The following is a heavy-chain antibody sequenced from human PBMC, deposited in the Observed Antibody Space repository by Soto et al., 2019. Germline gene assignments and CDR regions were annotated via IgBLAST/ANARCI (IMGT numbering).Heavy chain of an antibody. CDR1: GYTFTSYA. Sequence: QVQLVQSGAEVKKPGSSVKVSCKASGYTFTSYAMHWVRQAPGQRLEWMGWINAGNGNTKYSQKFQGRVTITRDTTASTAYMELSSLRSADTAVYYCARDPAHSHGYIWGQGTLVTVSS. J-gene: IGHJ4*02. CDR3: ARDPAHSHGYI. CDR2: INAGNGNT. D-gene: IGHD5-18*01. V-gene: IGHV1-3*01.